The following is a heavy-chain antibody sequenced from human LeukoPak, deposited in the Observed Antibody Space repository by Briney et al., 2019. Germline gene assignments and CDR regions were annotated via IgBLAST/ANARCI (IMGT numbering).Heavy chain of an antibody. CDR1: GDSVSSNSAA. Sequence: SQTLSLTCAISGDSVSSNSAAWNWIRQSPSRGLEWLGRTYYRSKWYNDYAVSVKSRITINPDTSKNQFSLQLNSVTPEDTAVYYCARHVSGQWYGSGSYDYWGQGTLVTVSS. CDR3: ARHVSGQWYGSGSYDY. D-gene: IGHD3-10*01. J-gene: IGHJ4*02. CDR2: TYYRSKWYN. V-gene: IGHV6-1*01.